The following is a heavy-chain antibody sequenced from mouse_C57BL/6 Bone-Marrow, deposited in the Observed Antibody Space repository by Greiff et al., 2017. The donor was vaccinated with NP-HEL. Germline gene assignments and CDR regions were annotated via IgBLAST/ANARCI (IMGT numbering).Heavy chain of an antibody. J-gene: IGHJ4*01. Sequence: EVQLKESGGGLVKPGGSLKLSCAASGFTFSSYAMSWVRQTPEKRLEWVATISDGGSYTYYPDNVKGRFTISRDNAKNNLYLQMSHLKSEDTAMYYCARSTVVARNYAMDYWGQGTSVTVSS. CDR2: ISDGGSYT. V-gene: IGHV5-4*01. CDR3: ARSTVVARNYAMDY. D-gene: IGHD1-1*01. CDR1: GFTFSSYA.